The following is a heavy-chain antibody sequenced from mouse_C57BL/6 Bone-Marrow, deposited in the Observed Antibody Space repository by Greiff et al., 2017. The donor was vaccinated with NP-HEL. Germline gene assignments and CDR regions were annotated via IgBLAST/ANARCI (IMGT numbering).Heavy chain of an antibody. J-gene: IGHJ2*01. V-gene: IGHV1-4*01. CDR3: ARELGGNYGGY. Sequence: QVQLQQSGAELARPGASVKMSCKASGYTFTSYTMHWVKQRPGQGLEWIGYINPSSGYTKYNQKFKDKATLTADKSSSTAYMQLSSLTSEDSAVYYCARELGGNYGGYWGQGTTLTVSS. CDR1: GYTFTSYT. D-gene: IGHD2-1*01. CDR2: INPSSGYT.